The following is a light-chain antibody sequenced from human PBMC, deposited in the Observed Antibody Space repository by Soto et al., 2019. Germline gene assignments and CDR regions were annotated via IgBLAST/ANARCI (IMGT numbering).Light chain of an antibody. CDR2: EVS. V-gene: IGLV2-8*01. J-gene: IGLJ3*02. Sequence: QSALTQPPSASGSPGQSVTISCTGTSSDVGGYNFVSWYQQHPGKVPKPMIYEVSKRPSGVPDRFSGSKSGNTASLTVSGLQAEDEADYYCCSSGGGNKVLFGGGTKVTVL. CDR1: SSDVGGYNF. CDR3: CSSGGGNKVL.